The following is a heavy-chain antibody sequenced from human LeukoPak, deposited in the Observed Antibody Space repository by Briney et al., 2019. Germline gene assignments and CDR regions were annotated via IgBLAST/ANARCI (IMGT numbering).Heavy chain of an antibody. Sequence: ASVKVSCKASGYTFTSYGISWVRQARGQRLEWIGWIVVGSGNTNYAQKFQERVTITRDMSTSTAYMELSSLRSEDTAVYYCAAGFRKYYDFWSGYYNPFDYWGQGTLVTVSS. V-gene: IGHV1-58*02. CDR2: IVVGSGNT. D-gene: IGHD3-3*01. CDR3: AAGFRKYYDFWSGYYNPFDY. J-gene: IGHJ4*02. CDR1: GYTFTSYG.